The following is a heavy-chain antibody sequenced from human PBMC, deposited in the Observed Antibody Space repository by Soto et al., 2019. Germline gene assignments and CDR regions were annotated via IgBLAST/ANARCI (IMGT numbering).Heavy chain of an antibody. Sequence: GGSLRLSCAASGFTFSSYGMHWVRQAPGKGLEWVAVISYDGSNKYYADSVKGRFTISRDNSKNTLYLQMNSLRAEDTAVYYCAKDRDCSGGSCYSSSFDYWGQGTLVTVSS. CDR3: AKDRDCSGGSCYSSSFDY. CDR2: ISYDGSNK. CDR1: GFTFSSYG. V-gene: IGHV3-30*18. D-gene: IGHD2-15*01. J-gene: IGHJ4*02.